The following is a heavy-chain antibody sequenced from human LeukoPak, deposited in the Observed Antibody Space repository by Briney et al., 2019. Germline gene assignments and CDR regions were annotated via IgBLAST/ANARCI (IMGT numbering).Heavy chain of an antibody. D-gene: IGHD1-20*01. J-gene: IGHJ5*02. CDR2: VSRDGVTT. CDR1: GLTFNTYA. CDR3: VRSNNFWFYWFDP. Sequence: GESLRLTCSASGLTFNTYAMHWVRQAPGKGMEYVSVVSRDGVTTYYADSVKGRFTVSRDNSKSTVFLQMRNLRPEDTATYYCVRSNNFWFYWFDPGSQGTLVTVSS. V-gene: IGHV3-64D*06.